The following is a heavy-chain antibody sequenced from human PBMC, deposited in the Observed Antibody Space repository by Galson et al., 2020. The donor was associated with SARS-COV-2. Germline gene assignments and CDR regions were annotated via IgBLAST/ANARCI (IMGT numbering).Heavy chain of an antibody. CDR1: GFTFSSYG. D-gene: IGHD6-13*01. V-gene: IGHV3-30*02. CDR2: IRYDGSNK. Sequence: GESLKISCAASGFTFSSYGMHWVRQAPGKGLEWVAFIRYDGSNKYYADSVKGRFTISRDNSKNTLYLQMNSLRAEDTAVYYCAKDGIAAAGTDYFDYWGQGTLVTVSS. CDR3: AKDGIAAAGTDYFDY. J-gene: IGHJ4*02.